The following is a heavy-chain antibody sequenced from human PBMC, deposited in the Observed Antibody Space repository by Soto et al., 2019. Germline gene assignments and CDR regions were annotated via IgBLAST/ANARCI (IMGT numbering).Heavy chain of an antibody. CDR1: GFAFSDFY. J-gene: IGHJ4*02. Sequence: QVQLVESGGGLVKPGGSLRLSCAASGFAFSDFYMNWIRQAPGKGLEWVSYIGSGGTISYAASVKGRFTISRDNAKNSLYLQMNSLRAEDTAVYYCARDLTKFGSGSLSYWGQGTLVTVSS. CDR3: ARDLTKFGSGSLSY. D-gene: IGHD3-10*01. CDR2: IGSGGTI. V-gene: IGHV3-11*01.